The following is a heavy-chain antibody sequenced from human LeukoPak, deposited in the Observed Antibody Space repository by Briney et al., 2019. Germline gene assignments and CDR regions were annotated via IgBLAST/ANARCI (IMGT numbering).Heavy chain of an antibody. CDR1: GFTFRRFW. V-gene: IGHV3-7*01. CDR3: ARDTEMLYYDANGYHA. CDR2: IKQDGSEQ. D-gene: IGHD3-22*01. J-gene: IGHJ3*01. Sequence: GGSLRLSCAASGFTFRRFWMSWVRQAPGKGLEWVANIKQDGSEQYYVGSVKGRFTISRDNAKNSLYLQMNSLRAEDTAVYYCARDTEMLYYDANGYHAWGQGTMVTVSS.